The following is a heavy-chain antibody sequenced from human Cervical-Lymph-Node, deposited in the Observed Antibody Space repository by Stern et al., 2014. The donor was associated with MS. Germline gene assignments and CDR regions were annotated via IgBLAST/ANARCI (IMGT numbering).Heavy chain of an antibody. CDR2: ITSTSTYT. J-gene: IGHJ4*02. CDR1: GFTFSNYS. V-gene: IGHV3-21*01. CDR3: GGNY. Sequence: EVQLVESGGGLVTPGGSLRLSCAASGFTFSNYSMSWVRQAPGKGLEWVSSITSTSTYTYYADSVRGRFTISRDNAKKSLYLQMNSLRAEDTAVYYCGGNYWGQGTLVTVSS.